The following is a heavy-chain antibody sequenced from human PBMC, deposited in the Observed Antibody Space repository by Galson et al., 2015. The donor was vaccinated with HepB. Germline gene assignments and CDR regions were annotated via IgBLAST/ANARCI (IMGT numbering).Heavy chain of an antibody. CDR2: ISWNSGSI. V-gene: IGHV3-9*01. D-gene: IGHD6-13*01. J-gene: IGHJ4*02. CDR3: AKGAAGTMRSYFDY. Sequence: SLRLSCAASGFTFDDYAMHWVRQAPGKGLEWVSGISWNSGSIGYADSVKGRFTISRDNAKNSLYLQMNSLRAEDTALYYCAKGAAGTMRSYFDYWGQGTLVTVSS. CDR1: GFTFDDYA.